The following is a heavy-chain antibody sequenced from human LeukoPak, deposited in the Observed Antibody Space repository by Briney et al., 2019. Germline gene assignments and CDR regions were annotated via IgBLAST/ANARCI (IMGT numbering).Heavy chain of an antibody. D-gene: IGHD3-3*01. CDR3: ARDRVEWVFGVVMSWFDP. CDR2: IYYSGST. CDR1: GASIRSYY. V-gene: IGHV4-59*01. Sequence: PSETLSLTCTVSGASIRSYYWSWIRQPPGKGLEWIGYIYYSGSTNYNPSLKSRVTISVDTSKNQFSLKLSSVTAADTAVYYCARDRVEWVFGVVMSWFDPWGQGTLVTVSS. J-gene: IGHJ5*02.